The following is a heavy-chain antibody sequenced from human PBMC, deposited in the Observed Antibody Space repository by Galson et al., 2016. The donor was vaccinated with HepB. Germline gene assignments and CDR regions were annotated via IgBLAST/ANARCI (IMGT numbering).Heavy chain of an antibody. J-gene: IGHJ4*02. D-gene: IGHD2-15*01. V-gene: IGHV3-21*01. CDR2: ISTSTSYM. CDR1: GFTFSNYA. CDR3: ARNHRYCSGDDCVLFDY. Sequence: SLRLSCAASGFTFSNYAMNWVRQAPGKGLEWVSFISTSTSYMYYADSVKGRFTISRDDASSSLYLQMNSLRDEDTGVYYCARNHRYCSGDDCVLFDYWGQGSLVTVSS.